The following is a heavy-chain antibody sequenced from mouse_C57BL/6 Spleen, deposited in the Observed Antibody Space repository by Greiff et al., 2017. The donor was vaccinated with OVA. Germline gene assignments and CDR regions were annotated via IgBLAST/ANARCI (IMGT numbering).Heavy chain of an antibody. CDR2: IDPSDSYT. D-gene: IGHD2-1*01. CDR1: GYTFTSYW. Sequence: VQLQQPGAELVMPGASVKLSCKASGYTFTSYWMHWVKQRPGQGLEWIGEIDPSDSYTNYNQKFKGKSTLTVDKSSSTAYMQLSSLTSEDSAVYYCARHYGNPYRYFDVWGTGTTVTVSS. V-gene: IGHV1-69*01. J-gene: IGHJ1*03. CDR3: ARHYGNPYRYFDV.